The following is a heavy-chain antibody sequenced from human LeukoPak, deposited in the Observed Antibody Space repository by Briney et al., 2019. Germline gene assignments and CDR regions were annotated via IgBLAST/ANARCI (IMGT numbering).Heavy chain of an antibody. D-gene: IGHD2-21*02. CDR3: ARVPHIVVVTAIASQAFAI. CDR2: INHSGST. Sequence: PSETLSLTCAVYGGSFSGYYWSWIRQPPVKGLEWIGEINHSGSTNYNPSLKSRVTISVDTSKNQFSLKLSSVTAADTAVYYCARVPHIVVVTAIASQAFAIWGQGTMVTVSS. CDR1: GGSFSGYY. J-gene: IGHJ3*02. V-gene: IGHV4-34*01.